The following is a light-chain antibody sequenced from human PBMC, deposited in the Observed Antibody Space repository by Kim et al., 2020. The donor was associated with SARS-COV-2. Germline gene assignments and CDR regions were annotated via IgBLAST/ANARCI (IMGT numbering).Light chain of an antibody. J-gene: IGLJ2*01. CDR3: QAWDSTTAVV. CDR2: QDS. V-gene: IGLV3-1*01. CDR1: KVGDKY. Sequence: YPRQTDSITCSGDKVGDKYACWYQQKPGQSPVLVIYQDSKRPSGIPERFSGSNSGNTATLTISGTQAMDEADYYCQAWDSTTAVVFGGGTQLTVL.